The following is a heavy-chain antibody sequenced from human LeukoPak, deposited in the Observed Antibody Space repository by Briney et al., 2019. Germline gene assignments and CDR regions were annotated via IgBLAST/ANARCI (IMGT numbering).Heavy chain of an antibody. Sequence: ASVKVSCKASGSTFSSYDINWVRQATGQGLEWMGWMNPNSGNTGYAQKFQGRVTMTRDTSISTAYMELSSLRSEDTAVYYCAATMVRGNTLDYWGQGTLVTVSS. J-gene: IGHJ4*02. D-gene: IGHD3-10*01. CDR3: AATMVRGNTLDY. V-gene: IGHV1-8*01. CDR2: MNPNSGNT. CDR1: GSTFSSYD.